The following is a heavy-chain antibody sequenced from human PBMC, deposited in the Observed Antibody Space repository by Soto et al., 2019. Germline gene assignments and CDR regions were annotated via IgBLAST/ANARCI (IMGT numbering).Heavy chain of an antibody. CDR1: GFTFSNCA. CDR2: ISGSDDDT. J-gene: IGHJ4*02. Sequence: PGGSLRLSCAASGFTFSNCAMSWVRQAPGKGLEWVATISGSDDDTYYADSVKGRFTISRDNSKNTLYLQMNSLGAEDTAVYYCAKDHGSCTSSQYYYFDYWGQGTLVTVSS. D-gene: IGHD2-2*01. V-gene: IGHV3-23*01. CDR3: AKDHGSCTSSQYYYFDY.